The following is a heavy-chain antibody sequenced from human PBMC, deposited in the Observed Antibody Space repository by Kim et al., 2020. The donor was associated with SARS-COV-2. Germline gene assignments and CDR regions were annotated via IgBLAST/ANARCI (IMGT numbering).Heavy chain of an antibody. CDR2: TYYRSKWYT. CDR3: ARAAGSRGSAMDV. J-gene: IGHJ6*02. V-gene: IGHV6-1*01. D-gene: IGHD3-16*01. Sequence: SQTLSLTCAISGDTVSSNSAVWNWVRQSPSRGLEWLGRTYYRSKWYTEYAVSVKGRIFINTDTPRNQLSLQVNSVTPEDTAVYYCARAAGSRGSAMDVWGQGTTVTVSS. CDR1: GDTVSSNSAV.